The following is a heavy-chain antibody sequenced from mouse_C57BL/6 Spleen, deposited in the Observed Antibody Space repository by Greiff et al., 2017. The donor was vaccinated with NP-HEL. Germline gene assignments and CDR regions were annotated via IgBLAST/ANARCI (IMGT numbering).Heavy chain of an antibody. J-gene: IGHJ4*01. V-gene: IGHV1-22*01. Sequence: VQLKESGPELVKPGASVKMSCKASGYTFTDYNMHWVKQSHGKSLEWIGYINPNNGGTSYNQKFKGKATLTVNKSSSTAYMELRSLTSEESAVYYCARRGYAMDYWGQGTSITVSS. CDR1: GYTFTDYN. CDR2: INPNNGGT. CDR3: ARRGYAMDY.